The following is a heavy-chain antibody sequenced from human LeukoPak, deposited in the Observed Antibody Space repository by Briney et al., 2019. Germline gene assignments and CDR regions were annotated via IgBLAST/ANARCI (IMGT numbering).Heavy chain of an antibody. V-gene: IGHV3-69-1*01. D-gene: IGHD2-15*01. Sequence: GGSLRLSCAASGFIFSDYTMNWVRQAPGKGLEWVSSISASGAVYYGDSAKGRFTISRDNAKNSLYLQMNSLKVDDTAVYYCASQWSPRDWGQGTLLTVSS. CDR1: GFIFSDYT. CDR2: ISASGAV. CDR3: ASQWSPRD. J-gene: IGHJ4*02.